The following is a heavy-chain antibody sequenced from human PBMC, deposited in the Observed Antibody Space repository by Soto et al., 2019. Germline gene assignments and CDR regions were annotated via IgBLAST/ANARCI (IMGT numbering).Heavy chain of an antibody. Sequence: GGSLRLSCAASGFTFSSYGMHWVRQAPGKGLEWVAVISYDGSNKYYADSVKGRFTISRDNSKNTLYLQMNSLRAEDTAVYYCAREDYGENGMDVWGQGTTVTVSS. J-gene: IGHJ6*02. CDR1: GFTFSSYG. V-gene: IGHV3-30*03. CDR2: ISYDGSNK. CDR3: AREDYGENGMDV. D-gene: IGHD4-17*01.